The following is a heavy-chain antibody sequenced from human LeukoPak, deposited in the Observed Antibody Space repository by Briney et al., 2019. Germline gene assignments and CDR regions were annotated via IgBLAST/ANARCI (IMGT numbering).Heavy chain of an antibody. CDR1: GYTFTSYD. CDR2: MNPNSGNT. Sequence: ASVKVSCKASGYTFTSYDINWVRQAPGQGLEWMGWMNPNSGNTGYAQKFQGRVTMTRNTSISTAYMELSSLRSEDTAVYYCAKEMRGFKRAKVRAFDIWGQGTMVTVSS. V-gene: IGHV1-8*01. J-gene: IGHJ3*02. D-gene: IGHD3-10*01. CDR3: AKEMRGFKRAKVRAFDI.